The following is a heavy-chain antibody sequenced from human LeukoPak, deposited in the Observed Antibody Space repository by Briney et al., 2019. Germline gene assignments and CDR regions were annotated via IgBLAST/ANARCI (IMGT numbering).Heavy chain of an antibody. CDR2: ISAYNGNT. V-gene: IGHV1-18*01. J-gene: IGHJ4*02. D-gene: IGHD2-2*02. Sequence: GASVKVSCKASGYTFTSYGISWVRQAPGQGLEWMGWISAYNGNTNYAQKLQGRVTMTTDTSTSTAYMELRSLRSDDTAVYYCARVYCSSTSCHRGDDYWGQGTLVTVSS. CDR1: GYTFTSYG. CDR3: ARVYCSSTSCHRGDDY.